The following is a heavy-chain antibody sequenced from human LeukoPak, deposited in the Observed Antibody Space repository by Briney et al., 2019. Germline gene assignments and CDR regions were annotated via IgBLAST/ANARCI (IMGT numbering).Heavy chain of an antibody. J-gene: IGHJ6*02. D-gene: IGHD3-10*01. Sequence: SETLSLTCTVSGGSISSYYWSWIRQPPGEGLEWIGYIYYSGSTNYNPSLKSRVTISVDTSKNQFSLKLSSVTAADTAVYYCARDYGSGSYYYGMDVWGQGTTVTVSS. CDR3: ARDYGSGSYYYGMDV. V-gene: IGHV4-59*12. CDR1: GGSISSYY. CDR2: IYYSGST.